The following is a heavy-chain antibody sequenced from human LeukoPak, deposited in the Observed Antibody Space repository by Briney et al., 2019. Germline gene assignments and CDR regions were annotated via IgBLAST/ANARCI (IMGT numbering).Heavy chain of an antibody. D-gene: IGHD6-19*01. Sequence: SETLSLTCTVSGGSISSYYWSWIRQPAGKGLVWIGRIYTSGSTNYNPSLKSRVTMSVDTSKNQFSLKLSSVTAADTAVYYCARDGDSSGWYDGGFFDYWGQGTLVTVSS. CDR3: ARDGDSSGWYDGGFFDY. J-gene: IGHJ4*02. V-gene: IGHV4-4*07. CDR2: IYTSGST. CDR1: GGSISSYY.